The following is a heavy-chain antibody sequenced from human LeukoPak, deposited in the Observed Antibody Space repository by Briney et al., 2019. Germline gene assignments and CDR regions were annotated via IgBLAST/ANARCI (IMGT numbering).Heavy chain of an antibody. Sequence: GGSLILSCVASEFTLTSYSMIWVRPAPGKVLEWISYISNGSGNRYYADSVKGRFTISRDNAKNLLYLQMNNLRADDTAVYYCARAAKWEFYHYYMDVWGKGTTVAVSS. V-gene: IGHV3-48*01. D-gene: IGHD1-26*01. CDR1: EFTLTSYS. J-gene: IGHJ6*03. CDR2: ISNGSGNR. CDR3: ARAAKWEFYHYYMDV.